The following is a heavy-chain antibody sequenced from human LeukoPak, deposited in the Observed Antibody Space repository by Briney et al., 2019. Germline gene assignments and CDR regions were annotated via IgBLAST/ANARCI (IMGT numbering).Heavy chain of an antibody. Sequence: GQSLKISCKVSVYRFATYWIAWVPQMPGKGLECMVILYPDDSDTRYSPSFQGQVPMSADKSISTAYLQWSRLKASDTDMYYCARNRTTYYYDYWGQGTLVTVSS. J-gene: IGHJ4*02. CDR1: VYRFATYW. D-gene: IGHD1-14*01. CDR2: LYPDDSDT. CDR3: ARNRTTYYYDY. V-gene: IGHV5-51*01.